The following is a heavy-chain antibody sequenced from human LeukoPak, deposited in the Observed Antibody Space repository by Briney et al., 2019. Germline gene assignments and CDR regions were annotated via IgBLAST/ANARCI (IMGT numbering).Heavy chain of an antibody. CDR1: GGSFSGYY. D-gene: IGHD6-13*01. J-gene: IGHJ4*02. CDR3: ARGRILHSSSALGY. CDR2: INHSGGT. V-gene: IGHV4-34*01. Sequence: PSETLSLTCAVYGGSFSGYYWSWIRQPPGKGLEWIGGINHSGGTNYNPSLKSRVTISIDTSKNQFSLNLRSVTAADTAVYYCARGRILHSSSALGYWGQGTLVTISS.